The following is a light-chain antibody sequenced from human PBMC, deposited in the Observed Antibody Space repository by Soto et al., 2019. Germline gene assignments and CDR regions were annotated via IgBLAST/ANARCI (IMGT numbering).Light chain of an antibody. V-gene: IGLV2-14*01. CDR1: SRDVGGYNY. CDR2: EVY. J-gene: IGLJ2*01. CDR3: YSYTSSNTPV. Sequence: QSALTQPAAVSGSPGQSITISCTGTSRDVGGYNYVSWYQQHPGKAPKLMIYEVYNRPSGVSNRFSGSKSANPASLTISGLQAEDEADYYCYSYTSSNTPVFGGGTQLTVL.